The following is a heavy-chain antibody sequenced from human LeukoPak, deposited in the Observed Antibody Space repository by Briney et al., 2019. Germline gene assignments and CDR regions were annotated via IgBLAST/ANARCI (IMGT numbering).Heavy chain of an antibody. CDR2: IYYSGST. D-gene: IGHD3-22*01. CDR1: GGSISSSSYY. J-gene: IGHJ4*02. CDR3: ARRGGRPARYYYDSSGYHVAFDY. V-gene: IGHV4-39*07. Sequence: SETLSLTCTVSGGSISSSSYYWGWIRQPPGKGLEWIGSIYYSGSTYYNPSLKSRVTISVDTSKNQFSLKLSSVTAADTAVYYCARRGGRPARYYYDSSGYHVAFDYWGQGTLVTVSS.